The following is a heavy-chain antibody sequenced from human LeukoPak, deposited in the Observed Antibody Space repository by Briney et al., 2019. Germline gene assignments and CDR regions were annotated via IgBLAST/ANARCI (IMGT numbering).Heavy chain of an antibody. D-gene: IGHD1/OR15-1a*01. CDR2: IRYDGSNK. J-gene: IGHJ4*02. Sequence: GGSLRLSCAASGFTFSSYGMHWVRQAPGKGLEWVAFIRYDGSNKYYADSVKGRFTISRDNSKNTLYLQMNSLRAEDTAVYYCAKYMYPPPTTNPFDYWGREPWSPSPQ. CDR3: AKYMYPPPTTNPFDY. CDR1: GFTFSSYG. V-gene: IGHV3-30*02.